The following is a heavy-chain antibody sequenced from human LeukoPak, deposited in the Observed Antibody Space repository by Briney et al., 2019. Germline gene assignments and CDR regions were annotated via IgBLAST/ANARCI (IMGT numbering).Heavy chain of an antibody. Sequence: GGSLRLSCAASGFTFSSYSMNWVRQAPGKGLEWVSSISSSSSYIYYADSVKGRFTISRDNAKNSLYLQMNSLRAEDTAVYYCARGEYYDFWSGYYNSYMDVWGKGTTVTVSS. CDR1: GFTFSSYS. V-gene: IGHV3-21*01. D-gene: IGHD3-3*01. CDR2: ISSSSSYI. J-gene: IGHJ6*03. CDR3: ARGEYYDFWSGYYNSYMDV.